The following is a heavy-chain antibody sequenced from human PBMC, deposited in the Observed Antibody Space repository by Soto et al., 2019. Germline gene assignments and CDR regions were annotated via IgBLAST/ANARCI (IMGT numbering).Heavy chain of an antibody. Sequence: ASVKVSCKASGYTFTSYDINWVRQATGQGLEWMGWMNPNSGNTGYAQKFQGRVTMTRNTSISTAYMELSSLRSEDTAVYYCARANEALGYCSGGSCYPYVGGAFDIWGQGTMVTVSS. CDR1: GYTFTSYD. V-gene: IGHV1-8*01. CDR3: ARANEALGYCSGGSCYPYVGGAFDI. J-gene: IGHJ3*02. CDR2: MNPNSGNT. D-gene: IGHD2-15*01.